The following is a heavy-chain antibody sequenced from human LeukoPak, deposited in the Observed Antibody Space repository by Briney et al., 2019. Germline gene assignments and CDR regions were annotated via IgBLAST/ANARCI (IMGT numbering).Heavy chain of an antibody. CDR3: ARVASYYDSSGYFSLGAFGI. CDR2: IYSGGST. J-gene: IGHJ3*02. Sequence: GGSLRLSCAASGFTVSSNYMSWVRQAPGKGLEWLSVIYSGGSTYYADSVKGRFTISRDNSKNTLYLQMNSLRAEDTAVYYCARVASYYDSSGYFSLGAFGIWGQGTMVTVSS. D-gene: IGHD3-22*01. CDR1: GFTVSSNY. V-gene: IGHV3-53*01.